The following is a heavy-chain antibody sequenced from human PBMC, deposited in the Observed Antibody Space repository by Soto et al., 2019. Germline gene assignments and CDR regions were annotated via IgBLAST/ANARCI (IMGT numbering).Heavy chain of an antibody. V-gene: IGHV4-31*03. Sequence: QVQLQESGPGLVKPSQTLSLTCTVSGGSISSGGSYWSWIRQSPGKGLEWIGYIYYSGTTYYNPSLKSRVSISVDTSKNQFSLKLSYVTAADTAIYLSARGYCFSSSCTYLDLWGRGTLVTVSS. J-gene: IGHJ2*01. CDR1: GGSISSGGSY. CDR2: IYYSGTT. D-gene: IGHD2-2*01. CDR3: ARGYCFSSSCTYLDL.